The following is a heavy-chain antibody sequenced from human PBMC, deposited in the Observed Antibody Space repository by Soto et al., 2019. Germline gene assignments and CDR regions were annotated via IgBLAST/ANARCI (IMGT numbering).Heavy chain of an antibody. Sequence: SETLSLTCAVYGGSFSGYYWSWIRQPPGKGLDWIGEINHSGFTNYNPSLKSRVTISVDTSKNRFSLKLSSVTAADTAVYYCARGPLAYCGGDCYSGAFDIWGQGTMVT. J-gene: IGHJ3*02. V-gene: IGHV4-34*01. CDR2: INHSGFT. CDR3: ARGPLAYCGGDCYSGAFDI. CDR1: GGSFSGYY. D-gene: IGHD2-21*02.